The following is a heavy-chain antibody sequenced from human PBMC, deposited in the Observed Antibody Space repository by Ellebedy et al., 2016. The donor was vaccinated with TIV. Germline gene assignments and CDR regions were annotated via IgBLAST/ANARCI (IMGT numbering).Heavy chain of an antibody. J-gene: IGHJ5*02. CDR1: GGTISSTNYY. D-gene: IGHD3-22*01. V-gene: IGHV4-39*07. Sequence: GSLRLXXNVSGGTISSTNYYWGWIRQSPEKGLEWIGSIYHSGSTYYNPSLKSRVTISVDRPKNQFSVRLNSVTAADTAVYYCARVRNYYDSSGYYWPYNWFDPWGQGTLVTVSS. CDR3: ARVRNYYDSSGYYWPYNWFDP. CDR2: IYHSGST.